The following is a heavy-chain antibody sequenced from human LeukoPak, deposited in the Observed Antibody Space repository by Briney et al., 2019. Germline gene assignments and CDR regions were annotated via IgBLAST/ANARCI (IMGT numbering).Heavy chain of an antibody. D-gene: IGHD2-2*01. Sequence: PSETLSLTCTVSGGSISSSSYYWSWIRQPPGKGLEWIGYIYDDGSTKYNPSLKSRVTISVDTSKNQFSLKLSSVTAADTAVYFCARDRDYTSHWFDPWGQGTLVTVSS. CDR3: ARDRDYTSHWFDP. J-gene: IGHJ5*02. V-gene: IGHV4-61*01. CDR2: IYDDGST. CDR1: GGSISSSSYY.